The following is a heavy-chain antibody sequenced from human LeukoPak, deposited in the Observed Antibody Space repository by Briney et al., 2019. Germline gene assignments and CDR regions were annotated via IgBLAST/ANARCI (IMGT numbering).Heavy chain of an antibody. J-gene: IGHJ6*03. D-gene: IGHD5-18*01. Sequence: GGSLRLSCAASGFTFSSYSMNWVREAPGKGLEWVSSISSSSRYIYYADSVKGLFTISRDNAKSPLYLKMNSLRAEDTAVYYCARDLLGYSYGSYRPLNMDVWGKGTTVTVSS. CDR2: ISSSSRYI. CDR1: GFTFSSYS. V-gene: IGHV3-21*01. CDR3: ARDLLGYSYGSYRPLNMDV.